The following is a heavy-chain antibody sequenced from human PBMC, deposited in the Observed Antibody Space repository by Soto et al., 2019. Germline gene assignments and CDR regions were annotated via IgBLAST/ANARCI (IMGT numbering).Heavy chain of an antibody. J-gene: IGHJ4*01. Sequence: ASVKVSCKAYGYTFSNHAMHWVRQAPGQRLEWMGWINTGNGNTEYSQKFQGRVTLTRDTSASTVYMELSSLRSEDTAVYFCARDGAPYYYDTSGFDYWGHGTLVTVSS. CDR3: ARDGAPYYYDTSGFDY. D-gene: IGHD3-22*01. CDR1: GYTFSNHA. V-gene: IGHV1-3*04. CDR2: INTGNGNT.